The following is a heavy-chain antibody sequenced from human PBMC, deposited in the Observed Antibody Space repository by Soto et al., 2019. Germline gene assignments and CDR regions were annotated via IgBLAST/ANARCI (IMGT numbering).Heavy chain of an antibody. Sequence: SETLSLTCAVYGGSFSGYYWSWIRQPPGKGLEWIGEINHSGSTNYNPSLKSRVTISVDTSKNQFSLKLSSVTAADTAVYYCARVVLYSSSWYSRWFDPWGKGTLVTVSS. D-gene: IGHD6-13*01. V-gene: IGHV4-34*01. CDR3: ARVVLYSSSWYSRWFDP. CDR2: INHSGST. CDR1: GGSFSGYY. J-gene: IGHJ5*02.